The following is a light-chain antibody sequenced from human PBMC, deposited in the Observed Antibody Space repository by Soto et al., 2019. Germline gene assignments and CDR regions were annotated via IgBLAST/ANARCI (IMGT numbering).Light chain of an antibody. CDR3: QQYGSSPYT. CDR2: GAS. CDR1: QSVSSSY. Sequence: EIVLTQSPGTLSLSPGERATLSCRASQSVSSSYLAWYQQKPGQAPRLLIYGASSRATGIPDRFSGSGSGTDFTLTISRLEPVDFAVYYCQQYGSSPYTFGQGTKLAIK. V-gene: IGKV3-20*01. J-gene: IGKJ2*01.